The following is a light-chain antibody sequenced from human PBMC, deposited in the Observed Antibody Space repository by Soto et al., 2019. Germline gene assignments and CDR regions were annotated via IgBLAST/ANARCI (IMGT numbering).Light chain of an antibody. V-gene: IGKV1-39*01. J-gene: IGKJ2*01. CDR1: QSMSNY. Sequence: DMQMTQSPSSLSASVGDRVTITCRASQSMSNYLNWYQQKPGKAPTLLIYDASSLESEVPSRFRGSGSGTDFTLNISSLQPEDFATYYCQQTYITPYTFGQGTKLEIK. CDR3: QQTYITPYT. CDR2: DAS.